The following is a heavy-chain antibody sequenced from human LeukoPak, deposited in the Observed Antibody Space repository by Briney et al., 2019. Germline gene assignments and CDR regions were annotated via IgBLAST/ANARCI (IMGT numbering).Heavy chain of an antibody. Sequence: ASVKVSCKASGYTFTDYYMHWVRQAPGQGLEWMGWISPNSGGTNYAQKFQGRVTMTRDTSISTDYMELSRLRSDDTAVYYCARDYVGDNWFDPWGQGTLVTVSS. J-gene: IGHJ5*02. CDR3: ARDYVGDNWFDP. V-gene: IGHV1-2*02. D-gene: IGHD3-16*01. CDR2: ISPNSGGT. CDR1: GYTFTDYY.